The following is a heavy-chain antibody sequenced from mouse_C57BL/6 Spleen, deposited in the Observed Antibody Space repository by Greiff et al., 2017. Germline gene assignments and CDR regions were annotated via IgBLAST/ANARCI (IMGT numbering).Heavy chain of an antibody. CDR3: AISNYGSSYWYFDV. V-gene: IGHV1-69*01. CDR1: GYTFTSYW. D-gene: IGHD1-1*01. J-gene: IGHJ1*03. Sequence: VQLQQPGAELVMPGASVKLSCKASGYTFTSYWMHWVKQRPGQGLEWIGEIDPSDSYTNYNQKFKGKSTLTVDKSSSTAYMQLSSLTSEDSAVYYCAISNYGSSYWYFDVWGTGTTVTVSS. CDR2: IDPSDSYT.